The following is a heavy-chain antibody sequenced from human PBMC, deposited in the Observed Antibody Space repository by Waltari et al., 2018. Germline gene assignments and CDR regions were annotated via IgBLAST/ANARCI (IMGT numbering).Heavy chain of an antibody. D-gene: IGHD3-10*01. CDR3: ARGRGHYYYMDV. CDR1: AFTFSSYW. V-gene: IGHV3-7*03. CDR2: IKQDGREK. Sequence: EVQLVESGGGLVQPGGSLRLTCVASAFTFSSYWINWVRQAPGKGLEWVATIKQDGREKYYVDSEKGRFTISRDNAKNSLYLQMNSLRAEDTAVYYCARGRGHYYYMDVWGKGTTVTVSS. J-gene: IGHJ6*03.